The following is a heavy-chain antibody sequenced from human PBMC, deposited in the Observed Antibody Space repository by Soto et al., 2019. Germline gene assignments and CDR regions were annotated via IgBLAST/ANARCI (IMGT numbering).Heavy chain of an antibody. V-gene: IGHV3-73*01. D-gene: IGHD3-22*01. J-gene: IGHJ4*02. CDR2: IRSKANSYAT. CDR3: TSRKKDSSGYYY. Sequence: SGGSLRLSCAASGFTFSGSAMHWVRQASGKGLEWVGRIRSKANSYATAYAASVKGRFTISRDDSKNTAYLQMNSLKTEDTAVYYCTSRKKDSSGYYYWGQGTLVTVSS. CDR1: GFTFSGSA.